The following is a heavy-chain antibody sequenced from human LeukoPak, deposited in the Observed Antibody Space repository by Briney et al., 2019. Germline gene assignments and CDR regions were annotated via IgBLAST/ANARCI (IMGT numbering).Heavy chain of an antibody. Sequence: GGSLRLSCAASGFTFSSYAMSWVRQAPGKGLEWVSAISGSGGSTYYADSVKGRFTISRDNSKNTLYLQMNSLGAEDTAIYYCAKDLRGVAAAAFDYWGQGTLVAVSS. CDR3: AKDLRGVAAAAFDY. V-gene: IGHV3-23*01. CDR1: GFTFSSYA. D-gene: IGHD6-13*01. J-gene: IGHJ4*02. CDR2: ISGSGGST.